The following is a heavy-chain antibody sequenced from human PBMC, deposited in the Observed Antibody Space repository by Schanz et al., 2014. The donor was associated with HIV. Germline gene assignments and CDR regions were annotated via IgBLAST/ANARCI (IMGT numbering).Heavy chain of an antibody. CDR1: GFDFGGYG. CDR2: TGHDETYK. V-gene: IGHV3-33*01. D-gene: IGHD1-1*01. CDR3: ARENWDVAIGYS. J-gene: IGHJ5*02. Sequence: RLVESGGGVVQPGRSLRLSCAASGFDFGGYGMHWVRQTPGKRLEWVALTGHDETYKAYADSVTGRFTISRDNSKNILFLQMDSLTTEDTAVYYCARENWDVAIGYSWGQGVLVIVSA.